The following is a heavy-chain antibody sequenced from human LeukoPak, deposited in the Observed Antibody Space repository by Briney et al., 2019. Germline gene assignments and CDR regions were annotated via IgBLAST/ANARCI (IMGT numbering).Heavy chain of an antibody. V-gene: IGHV3-23*01. CDR1: GFTFSSYA. CDR3: ARSIYASGSPYTFDI. D-gene: IGHD3-10*01. CDR2: ISGSGGST. Sequence: PGGSLRLSCAASGFTFSSYAMSWVRQAPGKAPEWVSGISGSGGSTYSADSVKGRFITSRDNSKNTLYVQMNTLRAEDTAVYYCARSIYASGSPYTFDIWGQGTMVTVSS. J-gene: IGHJ3*02.